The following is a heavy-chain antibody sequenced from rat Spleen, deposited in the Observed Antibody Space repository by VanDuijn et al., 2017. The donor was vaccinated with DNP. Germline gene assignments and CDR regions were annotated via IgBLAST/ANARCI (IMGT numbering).Heavy chain of an antibody. CDR2: IIYDGSRT. CDR3: ATQRRGWFAY. V-gene: IGHV5S10*01. CDR1: GFSFSDYN. J-gene: IGHJ3*01. D-gene: IGHD1-11*01. Sequence: EVQLVESGGGLVQPGRSLKLSCAASGFSFSDYNMAWVRQVPKKGLEWVATIIYDGSRTYYRDSVKGRFTMSRDNAKSTLYLQMDSLRSEDTATYYCATQRRGWFAYWGQGTLVTVSP.